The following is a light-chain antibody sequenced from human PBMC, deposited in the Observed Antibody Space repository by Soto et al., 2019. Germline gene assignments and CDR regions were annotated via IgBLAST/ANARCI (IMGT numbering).Light chain of an antibody. Sequence: DIVLTQSSGTLSLSPGERATLSCRASQSVSSNLAWYQQKPGQAPRLLIYGTSTRATGIPDRFSGSGSGTEFALTISSLQSEDFAIYYCQQYNNWPTITFGQGTRLEIK. V-gene: IGKV3-15*01. CDR3: QQYNNWPTIT. CDR2: GTS. J-gene: IGKJ5*01. CDR1: QSVSSN.